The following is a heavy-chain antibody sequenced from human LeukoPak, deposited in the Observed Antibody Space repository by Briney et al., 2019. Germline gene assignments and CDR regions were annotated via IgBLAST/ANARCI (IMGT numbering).Heavy chain of an antibody. V-gene: IGHV1-46*01. CDR3: ARETSDGSFDY. CDR1: GYTFTSYY. D-gene: IGHD3-10*01. Sequence: ASVKVSCKASGYTFTSYYMHWVRQAPGQGLEGMGIINPSGGSTSYAQKLQGRVTMTRDTSTSTVYMELSSLRSEDTAVDYCARETSDGSFDYWGQGTLVTVSS. CDR2: INPSGGST. J-gene: IGHJ4*02.